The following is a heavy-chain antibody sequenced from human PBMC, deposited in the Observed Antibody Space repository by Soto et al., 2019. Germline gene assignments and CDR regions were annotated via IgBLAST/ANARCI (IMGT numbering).Heavy chain of an antibody. CDR3: ARGPSTYYYDSSGYYFDY. D-gene: IGHD3-22*01. V-gene: IGHV4-34*01. CDR1: GGSFSGYY. J-gene: IGHJ4*02. Sequence: TLSHTCAVYGGSFSGYYWSWIRQPPGKGLEWIWEINHSGSTNYNPSLKSRVTISVDTSKNQFSLKLSSVTAADTAVYYCARGPSTYYYDSSGYYFDYWGQGTLVTVSS. CDR2: INHSGST.